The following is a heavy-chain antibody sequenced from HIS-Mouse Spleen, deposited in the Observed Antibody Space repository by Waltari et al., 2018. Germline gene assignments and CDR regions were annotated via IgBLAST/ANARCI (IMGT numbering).Heavy chain of an antibody. V-gene: IGHV1-8*01. CDR1: GYTFTSYD. CDR3: ARGHDYSNYFDY. Sequence: QVQLVQSGAEVKKPGASVKVSCKASGYTFTSYDIHWVRQDTGQGLEWMGWMNPNSGNTGYAQKFQGRVTMTRNTSISTAYMELSSLRSEDTAVYYCARGHDYSNYFDYWGQGTLVTVSS. CDR2: MNPNSGNT. J-gene: IGHJ4*02. D-gene: IGHD4-4*01.